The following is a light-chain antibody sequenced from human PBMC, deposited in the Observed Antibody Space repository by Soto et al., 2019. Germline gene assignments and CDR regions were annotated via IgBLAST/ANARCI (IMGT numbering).Light chain of an antibody. Sequence: QSVLTQPPSVSGSPGQSVTISCTGTSSDVGTYNRVSWFQQPPGTAPKLMIYEVTNRPSGVPDRFSGSKSGNTASLTISGLQAEDEADYYCSSFTTNSTVVFGGGTKLTVL. CDR2: EVT. CDR3: SSFTTNSTVV. J-gene: IGLJ2*01. CDR1: SSDVGTYNR. V-gene: IGLV2-18*02.